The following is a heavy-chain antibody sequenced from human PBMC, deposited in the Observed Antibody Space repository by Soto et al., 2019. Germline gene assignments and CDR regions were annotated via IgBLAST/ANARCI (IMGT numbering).Heavy chain of an antibody. J-gene: IGHJ3*01. CDR2: INAGNGHT. CDR3: ARDFAGGLNDAVDF. Sequence: QVQLVQSGAELKKPGASVNVSCKASGYTFTSYALHWVRQAPGQRLEWMGWINAGNGHTKYSREFRDRLTITIDTSASTACMELRSLKSADTAVFYCARDFAGGLNDAVDFWGQGTMVTVSS. V-gene: IGHV1-3*01. D-gene: IGHD5-12*01. CDR1: GYTFTSYA.